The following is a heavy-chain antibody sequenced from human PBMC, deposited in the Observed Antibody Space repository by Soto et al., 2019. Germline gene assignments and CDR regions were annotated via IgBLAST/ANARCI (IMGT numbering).Heavy chain of an antibody. CDR2: TRSKANSYAT. Sequence: GGSLRLSCAASGFTFSGSDMHWVRQASGKGLEWVGRTRSKANSYATAYAASVKGRFTISRDDSKNTAYLQMNSLKTEDTAVYYCTIVFYGSGTNYIDVWGKGTTVTVSS. CDR1: GFTFSGSD. V-gene: IGHV3-73*01. D-gene: IGHD3-10*01. CDR3: TIVFYGSGTNYIDV. J-gene: IGHJ6*03.